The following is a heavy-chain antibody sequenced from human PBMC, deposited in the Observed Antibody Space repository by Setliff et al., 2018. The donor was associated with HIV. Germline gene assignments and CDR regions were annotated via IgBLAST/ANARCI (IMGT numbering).Heavy chain of an antibody. D-gene: IGHD3-9*01. J-gene: IGHJ4*02. V-gene: IGHV3-74*01. CDR2: INSDGSGT. CDR3: VRDPTLDILTGPYFDY. CDR1: GYNFGVYW. Sequence: PGGSLRLSCAASGYNFGVYWMHWVRQVPGKGLVWVSHINSDGSGTKYADSVKGRFTMSRDNAKNTLYLQMNSLRAEDTAVYYCVRDPTLDILTGPYFDYWGQGTLVTVSS.